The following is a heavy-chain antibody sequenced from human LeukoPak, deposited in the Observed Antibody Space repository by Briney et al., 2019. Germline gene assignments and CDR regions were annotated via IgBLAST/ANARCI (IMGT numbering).Heavy chain of an antibody. Sequence: GGSLRLSCAASGFTFSSHAMGWVRQAPGKGLEWVSSITGSGGSTYYGDSVKSRFTISRDNSKNTLYLQMNSLRAEDTAVYYCAKDGGGSLEWLPPMDVWGQGTTVTVSS. J-gene: IGHJ6*02. V-gene: IGHV3-23*01. CDR1: GFTFSSHA. CDR3: AKDGGGSLEWLPPMDV. D-gene: IGHD3-3*01. CDR2: ITGSGGST.